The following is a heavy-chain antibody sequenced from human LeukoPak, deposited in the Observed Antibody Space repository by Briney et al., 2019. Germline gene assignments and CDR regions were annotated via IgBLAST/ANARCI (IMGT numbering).Heavy chain of an antibody. D-gene: IGHD3-22*01. J-gene: IGHJ6*02. CDR1: GGSISSYY. Sequence: PSETLSLTCTVSGGSISSYYWSWIRQPPGKGLEWIGYIYYSGSTNYNPSLKSRVTISVDTSKNQFSLKLSSVTAADTAVYYCATRGPVDSSGYYPNYGMDVWGQGTTVTVSS. V-gene: IGHV4-59*12. CDR2: IYYSGST. CDR3: ATRGPVDSSGYYPNYGMDV.